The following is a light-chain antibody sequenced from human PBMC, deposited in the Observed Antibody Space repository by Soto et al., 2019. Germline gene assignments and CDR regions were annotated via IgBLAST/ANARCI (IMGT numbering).Light chain of an antibody. V-gene: IGKV1-27*01. Sequence: IQITQTPSSLSAAVGDRVTIPCRASQDIAHYLAWYQQKPGKVPQVLISSASTLQSGVSSRFSGSGSGTDFTLTINSLQPEDVATYYCQRYNSAPITFGQGTRLEIK. J-gene: IGKJ5*01. CDR1: QDIAHY. CDR3: QRYNSAPIT. CDR2: SAS.